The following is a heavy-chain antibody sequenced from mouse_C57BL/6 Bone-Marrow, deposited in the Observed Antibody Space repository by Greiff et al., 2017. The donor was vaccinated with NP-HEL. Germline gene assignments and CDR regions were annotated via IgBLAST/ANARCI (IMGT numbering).Heavy chain of an antibody. J-gene: IGHJ2*01. V-gene: IGHV14-4*01. CDR3: TTITTVVAPDY. D-gene: IGHD1-1*01. Sequence: EVQLQQSGAELVRPGDSVKLSCTASGFNIKDDYMHWVKQRPEQGLEWIGWIDPENGDPEYASKFQGKATITADTSSNTAYLQLSSLTSEDTAVYYCTTITTVVAPDYWGQGTTLTVSS. CDR1: GFNIKDDY. CDR2: IDPENGDP.